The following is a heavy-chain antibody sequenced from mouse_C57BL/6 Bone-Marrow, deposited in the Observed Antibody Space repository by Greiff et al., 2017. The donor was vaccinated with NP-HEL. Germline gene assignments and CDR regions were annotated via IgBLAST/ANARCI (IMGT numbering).Heavy chain of an antibody. D-gene: IGHD1-1*02. CDR2: IDPSDSYT. Sequence: QVQLQQPGAELVIPGASVKLSCKASGYTFTSYWMHWVKQRPGQGLEWIGEIDPSDSYTNYNQKFKGKSTLTVDKSSSTAYMQLSSLTSEDSAVYYCASGGFDYFDYWGQGTTLTVSS. V-gene: IGHV1-69*01. CDR3: ASGGFDYFDY. CDR1: GYTFTSYW. J-gene: IGHJ2*01.